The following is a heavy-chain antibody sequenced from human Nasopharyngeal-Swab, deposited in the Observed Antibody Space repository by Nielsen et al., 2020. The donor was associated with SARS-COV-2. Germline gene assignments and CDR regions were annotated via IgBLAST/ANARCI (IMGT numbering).Heavy chain of an antibody. V-gene: IGHV4-30-4*01. CDR1: GDSITNGDYY. D-gene: IGHD3-10*01. J-gene: IGHJ6*02. CDR2: IYHSGST. Sequence: SETLSLTCTVSGDSITNGDYYWSWIRQPPGKGLEWIAYIYHSGSTYYKPSLKSRLSISVGTSKNQFSLSLTSVTAADTAMYYCARYYVSGMFGMDVWGPGTAVTVSS. CDR3: ARYYVSGMFGMDV.